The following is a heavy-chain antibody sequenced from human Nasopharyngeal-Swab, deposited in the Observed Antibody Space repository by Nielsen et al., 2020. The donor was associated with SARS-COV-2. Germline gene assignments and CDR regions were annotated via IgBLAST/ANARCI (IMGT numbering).Heavy chain of an antibody. V-gene: IGHV3-23*01. CDR2: ISGSGDISGSGGST. D-gene: IGHD2/OR15-2a*01. Sequence: GESLKISCVGSGFSFSSYSMNWVRQAPGKGLEWVAAISGSGDISGSGGSTYYADSVKGRFTISRDNSKNTLSLQMNGLGAEDTAVYYCAKDLRGPYFFWGQGTLVTVSS. CDR3: AKDLRGPYFF. J-gene: IGHJ4*02. CDR1: GFSFSSYS.